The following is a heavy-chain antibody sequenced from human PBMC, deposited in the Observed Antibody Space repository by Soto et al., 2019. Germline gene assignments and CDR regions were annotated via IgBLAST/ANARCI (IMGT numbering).Heavy chain of an antibody. V-gene: IGHV1-18*01. Sequence: ASVKVSCKASGHTFTSYGISWVRQAPGQGLEWMGWIIAYNGNTNYAQKLQGRATMTTDTSTSTAYMELRSLRSDDTAVYYCPRGLVYYYDSSGYYQRPFDAFDIWGQGTMVTVS. J-gene: IGHJ3*02. CDR2: IIAYNGNT. CDR1: GHTFTSYG. D-gene: IGHD3-22*01. CDR3: PRGLVYYYDSSGYYQRPFDAFDI.